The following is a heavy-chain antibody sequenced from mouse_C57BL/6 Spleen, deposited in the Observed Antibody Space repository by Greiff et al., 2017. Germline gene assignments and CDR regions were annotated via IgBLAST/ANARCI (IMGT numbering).Heavy chain of an antibody. CDR2: IDPETGGT. J-gene: IGHJ3*01. V-gene: IGHV1-15*01. Sequence: VQLQQSGAELVRPGASVTLSCKASGYTFTDYEMHWVQQTPVHGLEWIGAIDPETGGTAYKQKFKGKAILTADKSASTAYLELRSLTSEDSAVYYCTRKGYDYGAYWGQGTLVTVSA. CDR1: GYTFTDYE. D-gene: IGHD2-4*01. CDR3: TRKGYDYGAY.